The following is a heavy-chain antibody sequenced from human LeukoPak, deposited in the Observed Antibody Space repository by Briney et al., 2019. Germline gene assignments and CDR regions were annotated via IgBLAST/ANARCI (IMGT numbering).Heavy chain of an antibody. CDR3: ARDDGDYAHPVDY. Sequence: GGSLRLSCAASGFTFSSYAMHWVRQAPGKGLEWVAVISYDGSNKYYADSVKGRFTISRDNSKNTLYLQMNSLRAEDTAVYYCARDDGDYAHPVDYWGQGTLVTVSS. J-gene: IGHJ4*02. CDR2: ISYDGSNK. CDR1: GFTFSSYA. V-gene: IGHV3-30-3*01. D-gene: IGHD4-17*01.